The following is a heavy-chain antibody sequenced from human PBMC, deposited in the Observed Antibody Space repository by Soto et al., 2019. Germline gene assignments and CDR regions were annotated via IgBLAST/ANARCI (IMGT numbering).Heavy chain of an antibody. Sequence: QVQLVQSAGEVKKPGASVKVSCKASGYTFIRYGITWVRQAPGQGLEWMGWISPYNDYTIYAQKLQGRVTMXTXXXXXXXXXXXXXLXXXXXXXXXXXXXXXYXXXXXXXSHYGLDVWGQGTSVTVSS. D-gene: IGHD3-10*01. CDR1: GYTFIRYG. V-gene: IGHV1-18*01. J-gene: IGHJ6*02. CDR2: ISPYNDYT. CDR3: XXXXXYXXXXXXXSHYGLDV.